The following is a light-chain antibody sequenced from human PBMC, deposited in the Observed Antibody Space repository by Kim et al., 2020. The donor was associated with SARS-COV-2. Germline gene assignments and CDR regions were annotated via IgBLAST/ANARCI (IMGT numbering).Light chain of an antibody. CDR1: QNVWNG. V-gene: IGKV3-15*01. Sequence: SPGERATLSCRASQNVWNGLAWYQQRPGQAPRLLISGASTRATGVPPRFSGSGSGTEFILTISSLQSEDIGVYYCQQYNTWPPWTFGQGTKVDIK. CDR2: GAS. J-gene: IGKJ1*01. CDR3: QQYNTWPPWT.